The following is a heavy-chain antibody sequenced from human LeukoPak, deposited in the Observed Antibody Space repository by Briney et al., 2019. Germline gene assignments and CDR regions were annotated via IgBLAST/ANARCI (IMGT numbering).Heavy chain of an antibody. CDR1: GGSISSYY. CDR2: IYYSGST. J-gene: IGHJ4*02. V-gene: IGHV4-59*01. CDR3: ARDTGSGWYEGVFDY. D-gene: IGHD6-19*01. Sequence: SETLSLTCTVSGGSISSYYWSWIRQPPGKGLEWIGYIYYSGSTNYNPSLKSRVTISVDTSKNQFSLKLSSVTAADTAVYYCARDTGSGWYEGVFDYWGQGTLVTVSS.